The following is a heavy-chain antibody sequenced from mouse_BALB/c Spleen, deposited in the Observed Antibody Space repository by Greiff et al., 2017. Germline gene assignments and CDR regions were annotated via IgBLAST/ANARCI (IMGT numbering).Heavy chain of an antibody. J-gene: IGHJ4*01. Sequence: EVKVEESGGGLVQPGGSRKLSCAASGFTFSSYTMSWVRQTPEKRLEWVAYISNGGGSTYYPDTVKGRFTISRDNAKNTLYLQMSSLKSEDTAMYYCARAGRWQGAMDYWGQGTSVTVSS. CDR1: GFTFSSYT. CDR2: ISNGGGST. V-gene: IGHV5-12-2*01. D-gene: IGHD2-3*01. CDR3: ARAGRWQGAMDY.